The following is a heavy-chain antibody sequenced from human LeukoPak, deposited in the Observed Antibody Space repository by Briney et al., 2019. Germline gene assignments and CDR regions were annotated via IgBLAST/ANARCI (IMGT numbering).Heavy chain of an antibody. CDR2: LNPNSGDT. CDR1: GHTFIEYY. V-gene: IGHV1-2*02. D-gene: IGHD5-24*01. Sequence: GASVKVSCKASGHTFIEYYMHWVRQAPGQGLEWMGWLNPNSGDTNYAQKFQGRVSMTRDSSISTAYMDLSDLRSDDTAVYSCARGRNIEMTTMSGGSDYWGQGTLVTVSS. CDR3: ARGRNIEMTTMSGGSDY. J-gene: IGHJ4*02.